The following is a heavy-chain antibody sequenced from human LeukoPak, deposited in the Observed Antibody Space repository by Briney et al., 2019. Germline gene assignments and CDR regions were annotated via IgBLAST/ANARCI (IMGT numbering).Heavy chain of an antibody. CDR2: IYYSGST. CDR1: GGSISSYY. V-gene: IGHV4-59*01. D-gene: IGHD5-18*01. J-gene: IGHJ6*03. CDR3: ARGTAQQPYYYYMDV. Sequence: PSETLSLTCTVSGGSISSYYWSWIRQPPGKGLEWIGYIYYSGSTNYNPSLKSRVTISVDTSKNQFSLKLSSVTAADTAVYYCARGTAQQPYYYYMDVWGKGTTVTVSS.